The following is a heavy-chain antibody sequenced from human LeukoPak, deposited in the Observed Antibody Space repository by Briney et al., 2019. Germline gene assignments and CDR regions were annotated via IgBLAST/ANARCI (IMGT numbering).Heavy chain of an antibody. J-gene: IGHJ4*02. D-gene: IGHD5-12*01. CDR2: INWNGGSA. CDR3: AKDLFEGGYDFPYYFDY. V-gene: IGHV3-20*04. CDR1: GFTFDGYG. Sequence: GGSLRLSCAASGFTFDGYGMSWVRQAPGKGLEWVSGINWNGGSAGYADSVKGRFTISRDNAKNSLYLQMNSLRAEDTAVYYCAKDLFEGGYDFPYYFDYWGQGTLVTVSS.